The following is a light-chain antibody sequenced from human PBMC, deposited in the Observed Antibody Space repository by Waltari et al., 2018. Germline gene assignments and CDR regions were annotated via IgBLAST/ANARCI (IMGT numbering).Light chain of an antibody. Sequence: QAALTQPASVSGSPGQSITISCPGSNSDVGNYNLVSWYHKHPGKAPKLIIYEVTNPPSGISDLVAGFKTGNTASLTISGLQAEDEADYYCCSYAGSWIWVFGGGTELTVL. CDR1: NSDVGNYNL. V-gene: IGLV2-23*02. CDR3: CSYAGSWIWV. CDR2: EVT. J-gene: IGLJ3*02.